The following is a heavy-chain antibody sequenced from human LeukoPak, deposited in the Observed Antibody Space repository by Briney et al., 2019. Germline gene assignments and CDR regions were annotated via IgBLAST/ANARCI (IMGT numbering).Heavy chain of an antibody. J-gene: IGHJ5*02. CDR1: GFNFRAYW. CDR2: ISSSSSYI. Sequence: GGSLRLSCTTSGFNFRAYWMGWVRQAPGKGLEWVSSISSSSSYIYYADSVKGRFTISRDNAKNSLYLQMNSLRAEDTAVYYCARDKIAARGWFDPWGQGTLVTVSS. V-gene: IGHV3-21*01. CDR3: ARDKIAARGWFDP. D-gene: IGHD6-6*01.